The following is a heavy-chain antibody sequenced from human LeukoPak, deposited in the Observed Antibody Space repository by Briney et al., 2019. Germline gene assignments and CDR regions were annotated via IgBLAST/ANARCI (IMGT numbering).Heavy chain of an antibody. CDR3: ARGGYGLHAFDI. CDR2: ISGSGGST. D-gene: IGHD1-1*01. CDR1: GFTFSIFG. V-gene: IGHV3-23*01. J-gene: IGHJ3*02. Sequence: GGSLRLSCAASGFTFSIFGMSWVRQAPGKGLEWVSGISGSGGSTYYADSVKGRFTISRDNSKNTLYLQMNSLRAEDTAVYYCARGGYGLHAFDIWGQGTMVTVSS.